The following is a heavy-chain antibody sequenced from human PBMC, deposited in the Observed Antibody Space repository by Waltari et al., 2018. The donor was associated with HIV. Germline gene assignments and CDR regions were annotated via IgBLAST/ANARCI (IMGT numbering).Heavy chain of an antibody. CDR3: AKTGQLSQLYSFDY. CDR2: INPMLGTP. V-gene: IGHV1-69*11. CDR1: GSTLRRYA. Sequence: QVQLVQSGAEVKKPGSSVKVACKASGSTLRRYAISWVRQAPGQGLEWRGGINPMLGTPSCARKVQSRVTITADASTSTVYMDLNSLRSEDTAVYYCAKTGQLSQLYSFDYWGQGTVVTVYS. D-gene: IGHD1-1*01. J-gene: IGHJ4*02.